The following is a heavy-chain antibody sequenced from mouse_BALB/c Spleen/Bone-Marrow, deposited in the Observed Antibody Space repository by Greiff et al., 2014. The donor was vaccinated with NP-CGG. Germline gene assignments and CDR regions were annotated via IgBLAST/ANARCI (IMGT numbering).Heavy chain of an antibody. D-gene: IGHD1-1*01. CDR2: IDPANGNT. J-gene: IGHJ3*01. CDR3: APYYYGSSQFAY. Sequence: VQLQQPGAELVKPGASVRLSCTASGFNIKDTYMHWVKQRPEQGLEWIGRIDPANGNTKYDPKFQGKATITADTSSNTAYLQLISLTSEDTAVYYCAPYYYGSSQFAYWGQGTLVTVSA. V-gene: IGHV14-3*02. CDR1: GFNIKDTY.